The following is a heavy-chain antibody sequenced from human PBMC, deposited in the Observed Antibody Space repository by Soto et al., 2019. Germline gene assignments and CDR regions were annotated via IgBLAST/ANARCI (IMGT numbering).Heavy chain of an antibody. CDR3: ARDFGPVLLWFGESYYYYGMDV. CDR1: GYTFTSYG. V-gene: IGHV1-18*01. D-gene: IGHD3-10*01. CDR2: ISAYNGNT. Sequence: QVQLVQSGAEVKKPGASVKVSCKASGYTFTSYGISWVRQAPGQGLEWMGWISAYNGNTNYAQKLQGRVTMTTDTSTSTAYIELRSLRSDDTAVYYCARDFGPVLLWFGESYYYYGMDVWGQGTTVTVSS. J-gene: IGHJ6*02.